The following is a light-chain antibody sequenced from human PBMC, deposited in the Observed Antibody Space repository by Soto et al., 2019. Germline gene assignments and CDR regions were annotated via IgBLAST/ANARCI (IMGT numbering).Light chain of an antibody. CDR2: KAS. CDR1: QSISSW. J-gene: IGKJ2*01. Sequence: DIQMTQSPCTLSASVEDRVTITCGASQSISSWLAWYQQKPGKAPKLLIYKASSLESGVPSRFSGSGSGTEFTLTISSLQPDDFATYYCQQYNSYSYTFGQGTKLEIK. CDR3: QQYNSYSYT. V-gene: IGKV1-5*03.